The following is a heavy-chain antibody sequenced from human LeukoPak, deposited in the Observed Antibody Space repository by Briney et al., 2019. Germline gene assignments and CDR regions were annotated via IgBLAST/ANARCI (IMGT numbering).Heavy chain of an antibody. CDR3: ARGPNSNWSGLDF. CDR1: GFSFSGHW. Sequence: GGSLRLSCTASGFSFSGHWMHWARHLPGKGLVWVSRISPTGSTTSYADSEKGRFTVSRDNAKNTLYQQVNNLRAEDTAVYYCARGPNSNWSGLDFWGQGTLLTVSS. J-gene: IGHJ4*02. V-gene: IGHV3-74*01. D-gene: IGHD6-6*01. CDR2: ISPTGSTT.